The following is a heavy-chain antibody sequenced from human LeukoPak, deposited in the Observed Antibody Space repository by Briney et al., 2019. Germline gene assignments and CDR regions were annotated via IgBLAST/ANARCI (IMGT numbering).Heavy chain of an antibody. Sequence: GASVKVSCKASGYTFTGYYMHWGRQAPGQGLEWMGWINPNSGGTNYAQKFQGRVTMTRDTSISTAYMELSRLRSDDTAVYYCARVKRSGYDLRTPFDYWGQGTLVTVSS. V-gene: IGHV1-2*02. D-gene: IGHD5-12*01. CDR3: ARVKRSGYDLRTPFDY. CDR2: INPNSGGT. CDR1: GYTFTGYY. J-gene: IGHJ4*02.